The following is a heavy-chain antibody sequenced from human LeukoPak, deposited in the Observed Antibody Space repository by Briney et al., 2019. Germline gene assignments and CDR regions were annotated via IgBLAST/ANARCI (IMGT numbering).Heavy chain of an antibody. CDR1: GGSISSYY. J-gene: IGHJ4*02. V-gene: IGHV4-59*01. CDR2: IYYSWST. Sequence: SETLSLTCTVSGGSISSYYLSWLRQPPGKGLEWVGYIYYSWSTHYTPPLESRDTISVDTSKNQFSLKLSSVTAADTAVYYCARAFGGDWGSYREFDYWGQGTLVTVSS. D-gene: IGHD3-16*02. CDR3: ARAFGGDWGSYREFDY.